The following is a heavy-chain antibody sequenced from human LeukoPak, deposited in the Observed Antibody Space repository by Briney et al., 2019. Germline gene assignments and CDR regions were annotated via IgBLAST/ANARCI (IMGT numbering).Heavy chain of an antibody. D-gene: IGHD4-17*01. CDR2: IYSNGNT. CDR3: ARSATVTTGYFDY. CDR1: GGSISSTGHY. V-gene: IGHV4-39*07. Sequence: SETLSLTCSVSGGSISSTGHYWGWIRQSPEKGLDWIGSIYSNGNTYYNPSVKSRVTMSVDTSKNQFSLKLTSMTAAETAVSYCARSATVTTGYFDYWGQGALVTVS. J-gene: IGHJ4*02.